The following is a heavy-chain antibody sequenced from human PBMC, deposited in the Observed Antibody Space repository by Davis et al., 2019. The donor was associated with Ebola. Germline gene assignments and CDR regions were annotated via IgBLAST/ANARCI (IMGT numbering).Heavy chain of an antibody. CDR3: ARGWLRAGMDV. V-gene: IGHV6-1*01. Sequence: HSQTLSLTCAISGVSVPGSSGAWNWIRQSPSRGLEWLGRTYYSSKWYNDYAVSVKSRITINPDTSKNQFSLQLNSVTPEDTALYYCARGWLRAGMDVWGEGTTVTVSS. CDR2: TYYSSKWYN. D-gene: IGHD5-18*01. J-gene: IGHJ6*04. CDR1: GVSVPGSSGA.